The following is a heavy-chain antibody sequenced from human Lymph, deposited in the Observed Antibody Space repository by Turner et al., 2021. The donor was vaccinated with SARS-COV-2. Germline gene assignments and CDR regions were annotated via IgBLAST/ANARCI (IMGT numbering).Heavy chain of an antibody. V-gene: IGHV1-8*01. CDR3: ARAAQLTVWFDP. CDR1: GYTFTRYD. CDR2: MNPNSGNT. J-gene: IGHJ5*02. D-gene: IGHD3-9*01. Sequence: QVQLVQSGAGVTKPGASVKVSCMASGYTFTRYDINWVRQATGQGLEWMGWMNPNSGNTGYAQKFQGRVTMTRNTSISTAYMELSSLRSEDTAVYYCARAAQLTVWFDPWGQGTLVTVSS.